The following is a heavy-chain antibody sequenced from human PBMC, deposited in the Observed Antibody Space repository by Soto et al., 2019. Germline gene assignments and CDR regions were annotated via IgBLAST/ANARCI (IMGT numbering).Heavy chain of an antibody. Sequence: EVQLLESGGGLVQPGGSLRLSCAASGFTFSSYVMSWVRQAPGKGLEWVSAISGSGGSTYYADSVKGRFTISRDNSKNTLYLQMNSLRAEDTAVYYCAKGRGRSGWAFDYWGQGTLVTVSS. V-gene: IGHV3-23*01. CDR2: ISGSGGST. CDR1: GFTFSSYV. CDR3: AKGRGRSGWAFDY. D-gene: IGHD6-19*01. J-gene: IGHJ4*02.